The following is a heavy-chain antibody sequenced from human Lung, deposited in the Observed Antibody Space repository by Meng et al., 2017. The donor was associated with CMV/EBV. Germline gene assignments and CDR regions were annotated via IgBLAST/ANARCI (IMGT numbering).Heavy chain of an antibody. V-gene: IGHV1-46*01. Sequence: ASVXVSXXASGYTFTGYYMHWVRQAPGQGLEWMGIINPNGGSTSYAQKFQGRVTMTRDTSMSTVYMELSSLRSEDTAVYYCARHFCSSTSCYTAGYFQHWGQGXLVTVSS. J-gene: IGHJ1*01. D-gene: IGHD2-2*02. CDR1: GYTFTGYY. CDR2: INPNGGST. CDR3: ARHFCSSTSCYTAGYFQH.